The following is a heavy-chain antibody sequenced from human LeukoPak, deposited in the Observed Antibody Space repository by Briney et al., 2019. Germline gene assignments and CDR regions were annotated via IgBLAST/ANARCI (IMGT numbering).Heavy chain of an antibody. CDR1: GYTFTSYY. V-gene: IGHV1-46*01. J-gene: IGHJ5*02. Sequence: GASVKVSCKASGYTFTSYYMHWVRQAPGQGLEWMGIINPSGGSTSYAQKFQGRVTMTRDMSTSTVYMELSSLRSEDTAVYYCARGILPRRELHTHGPGHNWFDPWGQGTLVTVSS. CDR3: ARGILPRRELHTHGPGHNWFDP. D-gene: IGHD1-26*01. CDR2: INPSGGST.